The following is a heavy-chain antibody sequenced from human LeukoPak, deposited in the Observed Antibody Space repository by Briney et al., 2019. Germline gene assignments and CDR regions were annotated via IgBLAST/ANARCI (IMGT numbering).Heavy chain of an antibody. J-gene: IGHJ6*03. D-gene: IGHD3-10*01. V-gene: IGHV4-59*01. CDR1: GGSISSYY. CDR2: IYYSGIT. CDR3: ARDILSYSYYMDI. Sequence: PSETLSLTCTVSGGSISSYYWSRIRQPPGKGLEWIGYIYYSGITNCNPSLKSRVTISVDTSKNQFSLKLSSVTAADTAVYYCARDILSYSYYMDIWGKGTTVTVSS.